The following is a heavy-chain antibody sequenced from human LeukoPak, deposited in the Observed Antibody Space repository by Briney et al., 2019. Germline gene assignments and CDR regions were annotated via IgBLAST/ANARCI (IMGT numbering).Heavy chain of an antibody. Sequence: GGSLRLSCAASGFTFSSYEMNWVRQAPGKGLEWVSYISSSGHTIYYADSVKGRFTMSRDNAKNSLFLQMNSLRAEDTAVYYCARDRRDILTGYYDYWGQGTLVTVSS. V-gene: IGHV3-48*03. CDR1: GFTFSSYE. CDR2: ISSSGHTI. D-gene: IGHD3-9*01. CDR3: ARDRRDILTGYYDY. J-gene: IGHJ4*02.